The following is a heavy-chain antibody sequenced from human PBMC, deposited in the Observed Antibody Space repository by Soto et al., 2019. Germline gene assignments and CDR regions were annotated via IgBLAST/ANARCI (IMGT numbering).Heavy chain of an antibody. J-gene: IGHJ2*01. CDR2: IFHSGST. V-gene: IGHV4-30-2*01. CDR1: GGSISSGGYS. Sequence: QLQLQESGSGLVKPSQTLSLNCAVSGGSISSGGYSWSWLRHPPGKGLDWIGYIFHSGSTYYNPSLMRRVTPSVDGSKNHFSLELSSVTAADTAVYYCAREGSSGSPDWYFNVWCRGTLVTVSS. CDR3: AREGSSGSPDWYFNV. D-gene: IGHD1-26*01.